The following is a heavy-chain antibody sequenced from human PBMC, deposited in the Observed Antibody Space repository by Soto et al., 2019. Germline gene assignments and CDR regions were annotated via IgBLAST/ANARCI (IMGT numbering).Heavy chain of an antibody. CDR2: IIPIFGTA. CDR3: AKAVRGVIRFPYYMDV. D-gene: IGHD3-10*01. CDR1: GGTFSSYA. Sequence: SVKVSCKASGGTFSSYAISWVRQAPGQGLEWMGGIIPIFGTANYAQKFQGRVTITADESTSTVYMQMNSLRAEDTAVYFCAKAVRGVIRFPYYMDVWGKGTTVTVSS. J-gene: IGHJ6*03. V-gene: IGHV1-69*13.